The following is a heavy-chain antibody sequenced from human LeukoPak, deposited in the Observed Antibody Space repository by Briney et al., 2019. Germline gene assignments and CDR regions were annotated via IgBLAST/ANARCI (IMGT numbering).Heavy chain of an antibody. V-gene: IGHV4-39*01. CDR2: IYYSGST. J-gene: IGHJ3*02. CDR1: GGFISSSSYY. D-gene: IGHD3-10*01. Sequence: SETLSLTCTVSGGFISSSSYYWGWIRQPPGKGLEWIGSIYYSGSTYYNPSLESRVTISVDTSKNQFSLKLSSVTAADTAVYYCARLWFGEFTFDIWGQGTMVTVSS. CDR3: ARLWFGEFTFDI.